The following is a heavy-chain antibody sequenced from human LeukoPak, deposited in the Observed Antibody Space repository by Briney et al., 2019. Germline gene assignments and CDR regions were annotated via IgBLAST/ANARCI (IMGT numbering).Heavy chain of an antibody. CDR2: ITKSSSTM. V-gene: IGHV3-48*01. D-gene: IGHD1-26*01. CDR1: GFTFSTYS. Sequence: GGSLRLSCAASGFTFSTYSMTWVRQAPGKGLEWVAYITKSSSTMTYAESVKGRFTISRDNAKNLLYLQGSSLRPEDTAVYYCTRDIVANTPGGPLDYWGQGTLVTVSS. J-gene: IGHJ4*02. CDR3: TRDIVANTPGGPLDY.